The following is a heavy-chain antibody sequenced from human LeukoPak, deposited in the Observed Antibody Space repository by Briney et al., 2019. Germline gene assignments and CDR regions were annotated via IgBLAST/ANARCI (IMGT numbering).Heavy chain of an antibody. CDR3: ARIFDS. CDR2: LFHTGKT. J-gene: IGHJ4*02. Sequence: PSETLSLTCTLSGDSFRRGGLYWGWIRQPPGKRPEWIGDLFHTGKTNYNPSLRSRTTIPLDTSKSQFSLRLTSMTAADTAVYYCARIFDSWGQGILVTVSS. V-gene: IGHV4-61*08. CDR1: GDSFRRGGLY.